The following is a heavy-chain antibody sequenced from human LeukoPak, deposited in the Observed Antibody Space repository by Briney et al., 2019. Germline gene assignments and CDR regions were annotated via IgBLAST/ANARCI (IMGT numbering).Heavy chain of an antibody. CDR1: GGSFSGYY. D-gene: IGHD2-2*01. Sequence: PSETLSLTCAVYGGSFSGYYWSWIRQPPGKGLEWIGEINHSGSTNYNPSLKSRVTISVDTSKNQFSLKLSSVTAADTAVYYCARGARIRYCSSTSCYEPKRFDYWGQGTLVTVSS. J-gene: IGHJ4*02. CDR3: ARGARIRYCSSTSCYEPKRFDY. CDR2: INHSGST. V-gene: IGHV4-34*01.